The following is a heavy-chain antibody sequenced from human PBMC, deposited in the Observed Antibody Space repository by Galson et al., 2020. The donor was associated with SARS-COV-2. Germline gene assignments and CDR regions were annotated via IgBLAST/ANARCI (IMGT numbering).Heavy chain of an antibody. CDR3: ARDRFPLQLISGFDY. CDR1: GYTFTSYG. Sequence: ASVKVSCKASGYTFTSYGISWVRQAPGQGLEWIGWISAYNGNTNYAQKLQGRVTMTTDTSTSTAYMELRSLRSDDTAVYYCARDRFPLQLISGFDYWGQGTLVTVSS. J-gene: IGHJ4*02. V-gene: IGHV1-18*01. CDR2: ISAYNGNT. D-gene: IGHD1-1*01.